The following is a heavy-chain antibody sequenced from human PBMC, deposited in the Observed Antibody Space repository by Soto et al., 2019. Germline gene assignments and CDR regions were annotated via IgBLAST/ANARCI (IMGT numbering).Heavy chain of an antibody. CDR3: ARESITRYCSSTSCPLDYYYGMDV. CDR1: GYTFTGYY. CDR2: INPNSGGT. J-gene: IGHJ6*02. V-gene: IGHV1-2*04. Sequence: GASVKVSCKASGYTFTGYYMHWVRQAPGQGLEWMGWINPNSGGTNYAQKFQGWVTMTRDTSVSTAYMELSRLRSDGTAVYYCARESITRYCSSTSCPLDYYYGMDVWGQGTTVTVSS. D-gene: IGHD2-2*01.